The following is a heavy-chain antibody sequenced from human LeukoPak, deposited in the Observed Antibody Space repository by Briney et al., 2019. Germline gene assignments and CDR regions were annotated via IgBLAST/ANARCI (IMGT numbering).Heavy chain of an antibody. CDR1: GFTFDDYG. J-gene: IGHJ4*02. Sequence: GGSLRLSCAASGFTFDDYGLSWVRQVPGKGLGWVSGLNWNGASTGYADSVKGRFAISRDNAKNSLYLQMNSLRAEDTAVYYCASGPSTAYFVYWGQGTLVTVSS. CDR3: ASGPSTAYFVY. D-gene: IGHD5/OR15-5a*01. CDR2: LNWNGAST. V-gene: IGHV3-20*04.